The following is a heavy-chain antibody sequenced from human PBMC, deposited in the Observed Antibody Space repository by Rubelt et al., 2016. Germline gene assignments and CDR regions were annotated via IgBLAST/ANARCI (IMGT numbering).Heavy chain of an antibody. CDR3: ARGRDGDRMGC. CDR2: INKSGNT. V-gene: IGHV4-34*01. D-gene: IGHD4-17*01. CDR1: GGSFSDHH. J-gene: IGHJ4*02. Sequence: QVQLKQWGTGLLRPSETLSLTCAVYGGSFSDHHWSWIRQPPGKGLEWIGEINKSGNTDYNPSLKSRVTITVDTSKNQFTLKLSSVTAADTAGYYCARGRDGDRMGCWGQGTLVTVSS.